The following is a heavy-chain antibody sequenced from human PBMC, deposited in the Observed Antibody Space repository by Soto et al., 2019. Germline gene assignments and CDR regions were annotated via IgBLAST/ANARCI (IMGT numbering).Heavy chain of an antibody. V-gene: IGHV3-23*01. J-gene: IGHJ5*02. CDR2: VSGSGGTT. D-gene: IGHD6-19*01. Sequence: EVQLLDSGGGLVQPGGSLRLSCAASGFTFSSSAMSWVRQAPGKGLEWVSAVSGSGGTTYYADPVRGRFTISRDNSKNTLYMQKNSLRAHDTAISFWSCCTVDTIVTSGWCHYLDPWGQGTLVTVSS. CDR1: GFTFSSSA. CDR3: SCCTVDTIVTSGWCHYLDP.